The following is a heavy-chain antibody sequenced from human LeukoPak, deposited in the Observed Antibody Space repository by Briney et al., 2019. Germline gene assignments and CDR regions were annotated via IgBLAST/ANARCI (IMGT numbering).Heavy chain of an antibody. Sequence: GASVKASCKASGYTFTSYYMHWVRQAPGQGLEWMGIINPSGGSTSYAQKFQGRVTMTRDTSTSTAYMELRSLRSDDTAVYYCARTWIQLWLRKNYYYMDVWGKGTTVTVSS. J-gene: IGHJ6*03. CDR1: GYTFTSYY. CDR3: ARTWIQLWLRKNYYYMDV. V-gene: IGHV1-46*01. D-gene: IGHD5-18*01. CDR2: INPSGGST.